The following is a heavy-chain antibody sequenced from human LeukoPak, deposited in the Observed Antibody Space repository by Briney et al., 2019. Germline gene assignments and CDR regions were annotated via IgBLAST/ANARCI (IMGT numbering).Heavy chain of an antibody. CDR3: ARDAVDTANAV. D-gene: IGHD5-18*01. J-gene: IGHJ6*02. CDR2: INSDGSIT. CDR1: GFTFTTYW. Sequence: GGSLRLPCAASGFTFTTYWMHWVRQAPGKGLVWVSHINSDGSITSYADSVKGRFTISRDNAKNTLYLQMNSLRAEDTAVYYCARDAVDTANAVWGQGTTVTVSS. V-gene: IGHV3-74*01.